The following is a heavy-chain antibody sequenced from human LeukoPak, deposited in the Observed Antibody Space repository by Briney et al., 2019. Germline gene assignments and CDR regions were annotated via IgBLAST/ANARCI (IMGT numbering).Heavy chain of an antibody. CDR3: ARDHRYYGSGSWFDP. CDR2: IYYSGST. CDR1: GGSISSGGYY. V-gene: IGHV4-31*03. Sequence: PSQTLSFTCTVSGGSISSGGYYWSWIRQHPGKGLEWIGYIYYSGSTYYNPSLKSRVTISVDTSKNQFSLKLSSVTAADTAVYYCARDHRYYGSGSWFDPWGQGTLVTVSS. J-gene: IGHJ5*02. D-gene: IGHD3-10*01.